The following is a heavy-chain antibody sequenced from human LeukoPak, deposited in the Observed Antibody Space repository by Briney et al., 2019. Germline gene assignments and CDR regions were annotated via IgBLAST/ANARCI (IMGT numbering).Heavy chain of an antibody. Sequence: SVKVSCKASGGTFSSYAISWVRQAPGQELEWMGGIIPIFGTANYAQKFQGRVTITADESTSTAYMELSSLRSEDTAVYYCARGDLDTAMVTENYYYYYGMDVWGKGTTVTVSS. J-gene: IGHJ6*04. CDR3: ARGDLDTAMVTENYYYYYGMDV. D-gene: IGHD5-18*01. CDR2: IIPIFGTA. CDR1: GGTFSSYA. V-gene: IGHV1-69*13.